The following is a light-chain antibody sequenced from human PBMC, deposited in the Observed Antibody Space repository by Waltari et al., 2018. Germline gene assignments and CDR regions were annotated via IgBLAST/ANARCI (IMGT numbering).Light chain of an antibody. CDR2: QDN. Sequence: SYELTQPPSVSVSPGQTATISCSGDKLGDKSACWYPQKPGQSPVLVIYQDNRRPSGIPERFSGSNSGNTATLTISGTQAMDEADYYCQAWDSSAAGVFGTGTKVTVL. CDR1: KLGDKS. CDR3: QAWDSSAAGV. V-gene: IGLV3-1*01. J-gene: IGLJ1*01.